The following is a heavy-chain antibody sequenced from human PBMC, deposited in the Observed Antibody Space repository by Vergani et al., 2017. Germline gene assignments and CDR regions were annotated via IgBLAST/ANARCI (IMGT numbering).Heavy chain of an antibody. Sequence: QVQLQQWGAGLLKPSETLSLTCAVYGGSFSGYYWSWIRQPPGQGLEWIGEINHSGSTNYNPSLKSRVTISVDTSKNQFSLKLSSVTAADTAVYYCARASRYYDILTGYYSNWFDPWGQGTLVTVSS. V-gene: IGHV4-34*01. CDR1: GGSFSGYY. CDR3: ARASRYYDILTGYYSNWFDP. CDR2: INHSGST. J-gene: IGHJ5*02. D-gene: IGHD3-9*01.